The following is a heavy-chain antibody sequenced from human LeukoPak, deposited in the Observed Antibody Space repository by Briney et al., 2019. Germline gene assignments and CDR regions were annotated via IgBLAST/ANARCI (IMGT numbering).Heavy chain of an antibody. V-gene: IGHV4-4*07. J-gene: IGHJ6*03. D-gene: IGHD3-22*01. Sequence: SETLSLTCTVSGGSISSYYWSWIRQPAGKGLEWIGRIYTSGSTNYNPSLKSRVTMSVDTSKNQFSLKLSSVTAADTAVYYCAGTYYYDSSGYSGRGYYYYYYMDVWGKGTTVTISS. CDR2: IYTSGST. CDR3: AGTYYYDSSGYSGRGYYYYYYMDV. CDR1: GGSISSYY.